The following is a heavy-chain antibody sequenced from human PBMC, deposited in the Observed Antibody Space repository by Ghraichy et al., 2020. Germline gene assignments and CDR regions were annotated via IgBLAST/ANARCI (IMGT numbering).Heavy chain of an antibody. CDR3: ARDGRSPLDGY. Sequence: LSLTCAASGFTFSSYSMNWVRQAPGKGLEWVSSISSSSSYIYYADSVKGRFTISRDNAKNSLYLQMNSLRAEDTAVYYCARDGRSPLDGYWGQGTLVTVSS. V-gene: IGHV3-21*01. CDR1: GFTFSSYS. J-gene: IGHJ4*02. D-gene: IGHD3/OR15-3a*01. CDR2: ISSSSSYI.